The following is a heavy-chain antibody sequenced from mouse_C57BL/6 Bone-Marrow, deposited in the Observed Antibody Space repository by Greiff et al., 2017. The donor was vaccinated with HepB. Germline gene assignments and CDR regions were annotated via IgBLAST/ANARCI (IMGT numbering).Heavy chain of an antibody. D-gene: IGHD1-1*01. CDR2: INPNNGGT. J-gene: IGHJ1*03. CDR3: ARITTVVAQWYFDV. Sequence: EVQLNQPGAELVKPGASVKLSCKASGYTFTDYNMDWVKQSHGKSLEWIGDINPNNGGTIYNQKFKGKATLTVDKSSSTAYMELRSLTSEDTAVYYCARITTVVAQWYFDVWGTGTTVTVSS. CDR1: GYTFTDYN. V-gene: IGHV1-18*01.